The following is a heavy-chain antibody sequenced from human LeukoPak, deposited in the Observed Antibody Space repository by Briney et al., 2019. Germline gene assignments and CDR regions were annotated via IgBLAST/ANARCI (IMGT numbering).Heavy chain of an antibody. J-gene: IGHJ4*02. CDR3: ARDSTYYYESGSSGPHYFDN. V-gene: IGHV3-30-3*01. CDR2: IPSGGFYE. Sequence: GGSLGLSCAASGFNFGNYAMHWVRQAPGKGLEWVSLIPSGGFYEYYADSVKGRFTISRDDSGNTLYLQLNSLRPEDTAVYYCARDSTYYYESGSSGPHYFDNWGQGTLVTVSS. CDR1: GFNFGNYA. D-gene: IGHD3-10*01.